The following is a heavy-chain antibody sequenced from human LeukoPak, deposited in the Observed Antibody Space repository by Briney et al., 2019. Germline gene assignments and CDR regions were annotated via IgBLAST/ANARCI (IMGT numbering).Heavy chain of an antibody. V-gene: IGHV3-15*01. D-gene: IGHD3-22*01. CDR1: GFTFSNAW. CDR3: TTEAAKYYYDSSGYYFGPHDDAFDI. J-gene: IGHJ3*02. CDR2: IKSKTDGGTT. Sequence: PGGSLRLSCAASGFTFSNAWMSWVRQAPGKGLEWVGRIKSKTDGGTTDYAAPVKGRFTISRDDSKNTLYLQMNSLKTEDTAVYYCTTEAAKYYYDSSGYYFGPHDDAFDIWGQGTMVTVSS.